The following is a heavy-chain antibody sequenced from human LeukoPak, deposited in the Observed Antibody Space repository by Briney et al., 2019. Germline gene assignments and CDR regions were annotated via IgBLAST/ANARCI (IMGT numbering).Heavy chain of an antibody. CDR2: IYPGDSDT. CDR3: ASQGGYCSSTSCYTGFDY. J-gene: IGHJ4*02. V-gene: IGHV5-51*01. CDR1: GYSFTSYW. Sequence: GESQKISCKGSGYSFTSYWIGWVRQMPGKGLEWMGIIYPGDSDTRYSPSFQGQVTISADKSISTAYLQWSSLKASDTAMYSCASQGGYCSSTSCYTGFDYWGQGTLVTVSS. D-gene: IGHD2-2*02.